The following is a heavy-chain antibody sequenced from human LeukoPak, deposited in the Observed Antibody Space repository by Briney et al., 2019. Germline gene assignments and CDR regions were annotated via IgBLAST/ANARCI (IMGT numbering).Heavy chain of an antibody. Sequence: GGSLRLSCVASGLTVSSNYMSWVRQAPGEGLEWVSVLYSVVDTYYADSVKGRFTISRDNSKNTLYLQMNSLRVEDSAVYYCARGATVAGYFDCWGQGTLLTVSS. D-gene: IGHD6-19*01. V-gene: IGHV3-66*01. J-gene: IGHJ4*02. CDR2: LYSVVDT. CDR1: GLTVSSNY. CDR3: ARGATVAGYFDC.